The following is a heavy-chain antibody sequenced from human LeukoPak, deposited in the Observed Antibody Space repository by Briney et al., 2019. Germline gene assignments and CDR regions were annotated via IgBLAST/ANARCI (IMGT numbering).Heavy chain of an antibody. CDR3: ARARRSYYYYYYMDV. V-gene: IGHV4-59*12. Sequence: PSETLSLTCTVSGGSISSYYWSWLRQPPGKGLEWIGYIYYSGSTNYNPSLKSRVTISVDTSKNQFSLKLSSVTAADTAVYYCARARRSYYYYYYMDVWGKGTTVTVSS. CDR1: GGSISSYY. J-gene: IGHJ6*03. CDR2: IYYSGST.